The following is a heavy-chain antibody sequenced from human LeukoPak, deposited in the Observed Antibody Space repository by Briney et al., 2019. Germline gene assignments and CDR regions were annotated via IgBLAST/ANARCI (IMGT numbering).Heavy chain of an antibody. J-gene: IGHJ4*02. CDR3: AKDPTRQRVRYFDY. CDR1: GFTFSSYD. D-gene: IGHD1-1*01. Sequence: GGSLRLSCAASGFTFSSYDMNWVRQAPGKGLEWVSYISSSGSTIYYADSVKGRFTISRDNAKNSLYLQMNSLRAEDTAVYYCAKDPTRQRVRYFDYWGQGTLVTVSS. CDR2: ISSSGSTI. V-gene: IGHV3-48*03.